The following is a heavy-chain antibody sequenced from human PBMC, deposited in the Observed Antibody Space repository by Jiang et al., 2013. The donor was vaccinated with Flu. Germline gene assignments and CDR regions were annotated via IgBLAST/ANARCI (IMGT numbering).Heavy chain of an antibody. CDR2: IYYRGHA. J-gene: IGHJ4*02. D-gene: IGHD6-13*01. Sequence: PGLVKPSETLSLTCTVSGDSISNNHYYWAWIRQPPGKGLEWIATIYYRGHAYYNPSLKSRVTISVDTSKNQFSLKMSSVTAADTALYYSVRQGAAAGLFFDYWGQRTLVTVSS. V-gene: IGHV4-39*07. CDR3: VRQGAAAGLFFDY. CDR1: GDSISNNHYY.